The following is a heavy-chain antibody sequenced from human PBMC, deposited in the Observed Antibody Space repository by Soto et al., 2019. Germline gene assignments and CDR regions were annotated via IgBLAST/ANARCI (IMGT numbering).Heavy chain of an antibody. CDR2: FYTSGTP. Sequence: PSETLSLTWTLSAPSISNHYWSWIRQPAGKGLEWVGRFYTSGTPNYNPTLKSRVTISVDTPQNQSSLKLRSVNAAEPPVYYWGTGSSGCSGAICYDDKYFGMDVWGQGTTVTVSS. V-gene: IGHV4-4*07. CDR3: GTGSSGCSGAICYDDKYFGMDV. J-gene: IGHJ6*02. CDR1: APSISNHY. D-gene: IGHD2-15*01.